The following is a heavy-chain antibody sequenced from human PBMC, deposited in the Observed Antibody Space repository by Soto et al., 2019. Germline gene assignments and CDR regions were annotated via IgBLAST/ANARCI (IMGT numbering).Heavy chain of an antibody. J-gene: IGHJ4*02. Sequence: GSLSLTCTVSGVSINTFDWSWVRQPAGKGLEWVGGIFASAGTSFYPSLESRVVMSVDTSTNHFSINLSSVQAADMAVYYSARDGSYSAYNFAHGIQLWYFDFWGQGALVTVSS. D-gene: IGHD5-12*01. CDR3: ARDGSYSAYNFAHGIQLWYFDF. CDR2: IFASAGT. V-gene: IGHV4-4*07. CDR1: GVSINTFD.